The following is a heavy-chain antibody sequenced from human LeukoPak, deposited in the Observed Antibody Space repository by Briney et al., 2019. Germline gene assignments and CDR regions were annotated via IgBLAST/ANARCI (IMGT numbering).Heavy chain of an antibody. Sequence: GGSLRLSCAASGFTFDNYTMHWVRHAPGKGLEWVSLISWDGGSTYYADSVKGRFTISRDNSKNSLYLQMNSLRTEDTALYYCAKGGYYYYMDVWGKGTTVTVSS. V-gene: IGHV3-43*01. D-gene: IGHD3-16*01. CDR2: ISWDGGST. J-gene: IGHJ6*03. CDR3: AKGGYYYYMDV. CDR1: GFTFDNYT.